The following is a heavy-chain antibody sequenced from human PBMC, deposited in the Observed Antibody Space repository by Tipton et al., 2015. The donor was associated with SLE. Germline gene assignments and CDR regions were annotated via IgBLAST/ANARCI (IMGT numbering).Heavy chain of an antibody. CDR1: GFTVSSNY. Sequence: QLVQSGGGVVRPGGSLRLSCVASGFTVSSNYMSWVRQAPGKGLEWVSVIYSGGSTNYADSVKGRFTISRDNSKNTLYLQMNSLRAEDTAVYYCARAFAYSFFDYWGQGTLVTVSS. D-gene: IGHD5-18*01. CDR2: IYSGGST. V-gene: IGHV3-53*01. CDR3: ARAFAYSFFDY. J-gene: IGHJ4*02.